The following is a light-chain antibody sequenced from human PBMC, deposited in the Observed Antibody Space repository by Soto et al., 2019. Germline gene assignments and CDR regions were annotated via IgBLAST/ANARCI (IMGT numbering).Light chain of an antibody. CDR3: QQFGSLPLLT. Sequence: EIVLTQSPGTLSLSPGERATLSCRASQSVSSTKLAWYQQRPGQAPRLLIFGASNRATGVPARFSGSGSGTDFTLAISRLEAEDFAVYYCQQFGSLPLLTFGGGTKVEIK. CDR2: GAS. CDR1: QSVSSTK. J-gene: IGKJ4*01. V-gene: IGKV3-20*01.